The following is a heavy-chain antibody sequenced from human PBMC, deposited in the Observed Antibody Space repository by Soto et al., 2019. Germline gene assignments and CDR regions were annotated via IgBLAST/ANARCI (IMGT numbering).Heavy chain of an antibody. V-gene: IGHV3-48*01. J-gene: IGHJ4*02. CDR3: ARDLLTFCSTTRCSNFNS. Sequence: GSLRLSCVASGFAFSNYNMFWVRQAPGKGLEWLSYINSDGTIIYDADSVRGRFTISRDNTKNSLFLRMNSLRAEDTAVYYCARDLLTFCSTTRCSNFNSWGRGTLVTVS. CDR2: INSDGTII. D-gene: IGHD2-15*01. CDR1: GFAFSNYN.